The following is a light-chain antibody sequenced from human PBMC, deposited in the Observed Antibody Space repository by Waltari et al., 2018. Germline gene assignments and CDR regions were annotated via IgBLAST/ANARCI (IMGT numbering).Light chain of an antibody. CDR3: QQLNGYPLT. Sequence: IQLTQSPSSLSASVGDRVTITCRASQGISSHLAWYQQKPGKAPKLLTYGASTLQSGVPSRFSGIGSGTDFTLTISSLQPEDFATYYCQQLNGYPLTFGGGTKVEI. J-gene: IGKJ4*01. V-gene: IGKV1-9*01. CDR2: GAS. CDR1: QGISSH.